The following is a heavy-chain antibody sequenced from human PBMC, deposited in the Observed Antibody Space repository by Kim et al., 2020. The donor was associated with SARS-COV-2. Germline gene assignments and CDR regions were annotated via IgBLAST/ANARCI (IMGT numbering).Heavy chain of an antibody. J-gene: IGHJ4*02. CDR2: LSRDGTGT. CDR1: EFTFSDFW. D-gene: IGHD3-16*01. Sequence: GGSLRLSCVGSEFTFSDFWIHWVRQAPGKGLVWVSRLSRDGTGTDYGDAVKGRFTISRDNSQDTVFLELKSLRVEDTALYFCSRAGAGGGFYYWGQG. V-gene: IGHV3-74*01. CDR3: SRAGAGGGFYY.